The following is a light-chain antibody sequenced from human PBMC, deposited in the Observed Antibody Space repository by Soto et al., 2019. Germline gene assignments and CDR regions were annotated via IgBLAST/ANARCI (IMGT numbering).Light chain of an antibody. CDR3: QQANTFPLT. J-gene: IGKJ4*01. Sequence: DIQMTQSPSSVSASVGDRVTITCRASQGINSWLAWYQQKPGQAPKLLIYAASGLPSGVPSRFSGSGSGTDFTLTISSLQPEDFATYYCQQANTFPLTFGGGTKVEIK. V-gene: IGKV1-12*01. CDR1: QGINSW. CDR2: AAS.